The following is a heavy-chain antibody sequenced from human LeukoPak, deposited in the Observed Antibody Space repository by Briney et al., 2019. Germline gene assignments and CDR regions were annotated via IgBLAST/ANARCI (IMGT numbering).Heavy chain of an antibody. CDR3: ARQDYYDSSGFKGRAFDI. J-gene: IGHJ3*02. Sequence: PSETLSLTCSVSGGPISSYYWSWIRQPPGKGLEWIGYVYGSGSTIYNPSLKSRLTISLDTSKSHFSLNLSSVTAADTAVYYCARQDYYDSSGFKGRAFDIWGQGTMVVVSS. V-gene: IGHV4-59*08. CDR1: GGPISSYY. CDR2: VYGSGST. D-gene: IGHD3-22*01.